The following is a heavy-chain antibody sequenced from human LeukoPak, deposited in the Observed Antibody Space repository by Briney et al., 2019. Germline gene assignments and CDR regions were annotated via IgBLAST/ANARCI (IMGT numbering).Heavy chain of an antibody. J-gene: IGHJ4*02. V-gene: IGHV1-69*13. CDR3: ARGRGYGDYKSFDY. D-gene: IGHD4-17*01. CDR1: GGTFSSYA. Sequence: SVTVSFKASGGTFSSYAISWVRQAPGQGLEWMGGIIPIFGTANYAQKFQGRVTITADESTSTAYMELSSLRSEDTPVYYCARGRGYGDYKSFDYWGQGTLVTVSS. CDR2: IIPIFGTA.